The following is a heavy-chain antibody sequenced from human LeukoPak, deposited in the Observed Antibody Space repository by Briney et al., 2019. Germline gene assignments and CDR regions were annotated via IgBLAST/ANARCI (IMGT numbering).Heavy chain of an antibody. CDR2: ISGSGVRT. CDR3: AKGHSDCGTGFDY. J-gene: IGHJ4*02. D-gene: IGHD2-21*02. CDR1: GSTFSNFA. Sequence: PGGSLRLSCAVSGSTFSNFAMTWVRQAPGKGLECVSLISGSGVRTYYADSVKGRFTISRDNSKNTLYLQMNSLRAEDTAEYYCAKGHSDCGTGFDYWGQGTLVTVSS. V-gene: IGHV3-23*01.